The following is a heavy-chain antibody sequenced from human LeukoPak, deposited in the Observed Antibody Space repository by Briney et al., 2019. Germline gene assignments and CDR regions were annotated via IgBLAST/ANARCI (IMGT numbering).Heavy chain of an antibody. Sequence: PGGSLILSCAASGFTFSDYEMSWIRQAPGKGLEWVSAIGRSGDSTQYTDSVKGRFTISRDNSRNTLSLRMNNLRAEDTAIYYCAKGGVDHWGQGTLVTVSS. D-gene: IGHD4-17*01. CDR2: IGRSGDST. V-gene: IGHV3-23*01. CDR3: AKGGVDH. J-gene: IGHJ4*02. CDR1: GFTFSDYE.